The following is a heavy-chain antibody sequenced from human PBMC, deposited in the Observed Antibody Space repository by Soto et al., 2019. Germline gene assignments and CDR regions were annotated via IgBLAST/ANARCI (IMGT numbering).Heavy chain of an antibody. Sequence: QVQLVQSAAEVKKPGSSVKVSCKASGGTFSTCAITWVRQAPGQGLEWMGGIIPVFGTAHYAQKFQGRVTITADESTSTANMELSSLRSEDTAVYYCARALEEYYYDSAGYYSGYWGQGTLVTVST. CDR1: GGTFSTCA. CDR3: ARALEEYYYDSAGYYSGY. D-gene: IGHD3-22*01. V-gene: IGHV1-69*12. CDR2: IIPVFGTA. J-gene: IGHJ4*02.